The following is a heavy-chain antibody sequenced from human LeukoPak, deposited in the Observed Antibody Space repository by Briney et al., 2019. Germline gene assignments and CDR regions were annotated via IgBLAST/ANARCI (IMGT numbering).Heavy chain of an antibody. CDR2: IRYDGSNK. D-gene: IGHD6-13*01. V-gene: IGHV3-30*02. J-gene: IGHJ4*02. Sequence: PRGSLRLSCAASEFTFSRYGMHWVRQAPGKGLEWVAFIRYDGSNKYYADSVKGRFTISRDNSKNTLYLQMNSLRAEDTAVYYCAKDFEQQLGEDYWGQGTLVTVSS. CDR1: EFTFSRYG. CDR3: AKDFEQQLGEDY.